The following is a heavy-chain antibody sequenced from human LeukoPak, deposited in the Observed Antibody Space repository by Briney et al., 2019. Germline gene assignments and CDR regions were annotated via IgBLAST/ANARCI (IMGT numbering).Heavy chain of an antibody. CDR3: ARDPESYGSGSLFDY. V-gene: IGHV3-33*01. J-gene: IGHJ4*02. D-gene: IGHD3-10*01. Sequence: KGLEWVAVIWYDGSNKYYADSVKGRFTISRDNSKNTLYPQMNSLRAEDTAVYYCARDPESYGSGSLFDYWGQGTLVHVS. CDR2: IWYDGSNK.